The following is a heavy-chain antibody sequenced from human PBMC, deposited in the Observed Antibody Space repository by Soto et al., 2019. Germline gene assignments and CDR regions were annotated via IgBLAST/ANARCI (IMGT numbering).Heavy chain of an antibody. Sequence: QVHLEQSGAEVKKPGASVKVSCKASGYTFTRSLMHWVRQAPGQSLEWMGWINIGTGYTKISQRFQGRVSFAGDTYASTDYMKLSSLRSEDTAVYSCARSQNYGSGAYSDYWGQGTLVTISS. CDR2: INIGTGYT. D-gene: IGHD3-10*01. CDR1: GYTFTRSL. J-gene: IGHJ4*02. V-gene: IGHV1-3*04. CDR3: ARSQNYGSGAYSDY.